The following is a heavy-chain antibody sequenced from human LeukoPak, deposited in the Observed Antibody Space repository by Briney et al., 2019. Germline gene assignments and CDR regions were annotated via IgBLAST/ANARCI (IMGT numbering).Heavy chain of an antibody. V-gene: IGHV3-33*01. CDR1: GFTFSSYG. Sequence: PGGSLRLSCAASGFTFSSYGMHWVRQAPGKGLEWVAVIWYDGSNKYYADSVKGRFTISRDNSKNTLYLQMNSLRAEDTAVYYCAREPGLQLWSDPRAPPGDYWGQGTLVTVSS. CDR2: IWYDGSNK. D-gene: IGHD5-18*01. CDR3: AREPGLQLWSDPRAPPGDY. J-gene: IGHJ4*02.